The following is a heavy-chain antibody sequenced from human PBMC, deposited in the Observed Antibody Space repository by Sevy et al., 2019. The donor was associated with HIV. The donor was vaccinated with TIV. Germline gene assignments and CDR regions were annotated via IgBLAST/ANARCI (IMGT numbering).Heavy chain of an antibody. V-gene: IGHV3-33*01. CDR1: GFTFSSYG. Sequence: LRLSCAASGFTFSSYGMHWVRQAPGKGLEWVAVIWYDGSNKYYADSVKGRFTISRDNSKNTLYLQMNSLRAEDTAVYYCARKMELLVPDYWGQGTLVTVSS. CDR3: ARKMELLVPDY. D-gene: IGHD2-21*02. CDR2: IWYDGSNK. J-gene: IGHJ4*02.